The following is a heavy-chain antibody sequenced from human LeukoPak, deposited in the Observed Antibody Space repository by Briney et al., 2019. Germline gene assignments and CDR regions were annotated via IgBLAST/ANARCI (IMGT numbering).Heavy chain of an antibody. Sequence: GGSLRLSCAASGFTFSSYSMNWVRQAPGKGLEWVSSISSSSSYIYYADSVKGRFTISRDNAKNSLYLQMNSLRAEDTAVYYCARGGIAAANWFDPWGQGTLVTVSS. CDR2: ISSSSSYI. CDR1: GFTFSSYS. J-gene: IGHJ5*02. CDR3: ARGGIAAANWFDP. V-gene: IGHV3-21*01. D-gene: IGHD6-13*01.